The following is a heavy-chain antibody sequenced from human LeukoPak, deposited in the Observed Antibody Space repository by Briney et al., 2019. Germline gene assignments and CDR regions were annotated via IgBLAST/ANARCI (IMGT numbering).Heavy chain of an antibody. CDR2: IYYSGST. J-gene: IGHJ4*02. CDR3: ARLGWIDY. V-gene: IGHV4-59*08. Sequence: PSETLSLTCTVSGGSISSYYWSWIRQPPGKGLEWIGYIYYSGSTNYNPSLKSRVTISVDTSKNQFSLKLSSVTAADTAVYYCARLGWIDYWGQGTLVTVSS. CDR1: GGSISSYY. D-gene: IGHD2-2*03.